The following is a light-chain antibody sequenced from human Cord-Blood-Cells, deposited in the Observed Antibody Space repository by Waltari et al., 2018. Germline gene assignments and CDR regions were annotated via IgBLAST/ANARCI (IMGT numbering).Light chain of an antibody. V-gene: IGLV2-23*01. CDR3: CSYAGSSTVV. Sequence: QSALTQPASVSGSPGRSITISCTGTSSDVGSYNLVSWYQQHPGKAPKLMIYEGSKRPSGVSNRFSGSKSGNTASLTISWLQAEDEADYYCCSYAGSSTVVFGGGTKLTVL. J-gene: IGLJ2*01. CDR2: EGS. CDR1: SSDVGSYNL.